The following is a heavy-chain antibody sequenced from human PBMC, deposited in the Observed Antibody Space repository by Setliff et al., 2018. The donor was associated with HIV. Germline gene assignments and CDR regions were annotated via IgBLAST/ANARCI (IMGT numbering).Heavy chain of an antibody. CDR3: ASFFVTTVTNQDY. D-gene: IGHD4-17*01. Sequence: SETLSLTCTVSGYSISSDYYWGWIRQPPGKGLEWIGNIYHSGSTYYNPSLKSRVTISLDTSNNQFSLKLTSVTAADTAMYYCASFFVTTVTNQDYWGQGTPVTVSS. CDR2: IYHSGST. CDR1: GYSISSDYY. J-gene: IGHJ4*02. V-gene: IGHV4-38-2*02.